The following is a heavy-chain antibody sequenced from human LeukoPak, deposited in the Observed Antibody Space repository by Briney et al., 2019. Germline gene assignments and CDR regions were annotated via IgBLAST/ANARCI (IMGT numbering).Heavy chain of an antibody. V-gene: IGHV3-74*01. D-gene: IGHD5-18*01. J-gene: IGHJ6*02. Sequence: GGSLRLSCAASGFTFSDYAMRWVRQAPGKGLVWVSRINSDGSSTSYADSVKGRFTISRDNAKNTLYLQINSLRAEDTAVYYCAAAMVTEGPMAVYYYGMDVWGQGTTVTVSS. CDR1: GFTFSDYA. CDR3: AAAMVTEGPMAVYYYGMDV. CDR2: INSDGSST.